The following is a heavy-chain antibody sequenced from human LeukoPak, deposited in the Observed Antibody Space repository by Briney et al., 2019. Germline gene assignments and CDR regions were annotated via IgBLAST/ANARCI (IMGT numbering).Heavy chain of an antibody. CDR3: AKDGGGYCNNSSC. CDR2: ISDSGDKT. D-gene: IGHD2-2*01. J-gene: IGHJ4*02. CDR1: GFTFSNYA. Sequence: GSLRLSCAASGFTFSNYAMSWVRQAPGKGLECVSAISDSGDKTDYADSVRGRFTIYRDNSKDTLYLQMNSLGAADTAVYYCAKDGGGYCNNSSCWGQGTLVTVSS. V-gene: IGHV3-23*01.